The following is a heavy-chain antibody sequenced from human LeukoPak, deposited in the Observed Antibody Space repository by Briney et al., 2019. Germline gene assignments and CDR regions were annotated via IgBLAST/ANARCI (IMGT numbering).Heavy chain of an antibody. J-gene: IGHJ4*02. Sequence: GGSLRLSCAASGFTFSGSAMSWVRQAPGKGLVWASRINSDGSDTSYADSVKGRFTISRDNAKNTLYLQISSLRAEDTALYYCARDLRYYYDSSGYPDYWGQGTLVTVSS. CDR3: ARDLRYYYDSSGYPDY. D-gene: IGHD3-22*01. V-gene: IGHV3-74*01. CDR1: GFTFSGSA. CDR2: INSDGSDT.